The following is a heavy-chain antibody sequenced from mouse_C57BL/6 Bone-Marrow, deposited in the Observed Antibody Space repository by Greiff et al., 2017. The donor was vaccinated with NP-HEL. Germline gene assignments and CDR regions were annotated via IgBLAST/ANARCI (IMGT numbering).Heavy chain of an antibody. CDR3: ARLDYYGSGGVMDY. V-gene: IGHV1-81*01. Sequence: QVQLKESGAELARPGASVKLSCKASGYTFTSYGISWVKQRTGQGLEWIGEIYPRSGNPYYNEKFKGKATLTADKSSSTAYMELRSLTSEDSAVYFCARLDYYGSGGVMDYWGQGTSVTVSS. CDR1: GYTFTSYG. D-gene: IGHD1-1*01. CDR2: IYPRSGNP. J-gene: IGHJ4*01.